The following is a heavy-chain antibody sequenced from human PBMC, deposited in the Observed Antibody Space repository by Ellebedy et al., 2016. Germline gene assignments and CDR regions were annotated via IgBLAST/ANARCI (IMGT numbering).Heavy chain of an antibody. CDR3: ARDHDSSSFAGRFDY. CDR1: GFTFSSYG. D-gene: IGHD6-19*01. J-gene: IGHJ4*02. Sequence: GESLKISXAASGFTFSSYGMHWVRQAPGKGLEWVAVISYDGSNKYYADSVKGRFTISRDNSKNTLYLQMNSLRAEDTAVYYCARDHDSSSFAGRFDYWGQGTLVTVSS. V-gene: IGHV3-30*03. CDR2: ISYDGSNK.